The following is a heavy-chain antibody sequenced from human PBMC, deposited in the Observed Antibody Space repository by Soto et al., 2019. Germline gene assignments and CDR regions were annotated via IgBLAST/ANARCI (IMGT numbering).Heavy chain of an antibody. CDR3: ARGQAAAPRGFDP. D-gene: IGHD6-13*01. J-gene: IGHJ5*02. Sequence: TLSLTCAVSGGSISSGGYSWSRIRQPPGKGLEWIGYIYHSGSTYYNPSLKSRVTISVDRSKNQFSLKLSSVTAADTAVYYCARGQAAAPRGFDPWGQGTLVTVSS. CDR2: IYHSGST. V-gene: IGHV4-30-2*01. CDR1: GGSISSGGYS.